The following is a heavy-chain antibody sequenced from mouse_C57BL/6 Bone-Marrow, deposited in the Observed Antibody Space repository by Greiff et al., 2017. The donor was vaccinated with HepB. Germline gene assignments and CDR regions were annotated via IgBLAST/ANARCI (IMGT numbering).Heavy chain of an antibody. V-gene: IGHV1-42*01. CDR1: GYSFTGYY. CDR2: INPSTGGT. D-gene: IGHD1-1*01. CDR3: ARRISPYYYGSSLYAMDY. J-gene: IGHJ4*01. Sequence: VQLQQSGPELVKPGASVKISCKASGYSFTGYYMNWVKQSPEKSLEWIGEINPSTGGTTYNQKFKAKATLTVDKSSSTAYMQLKSLTSEDSAVYYCARRISPYYYGSSLYAMDYWGQGTSVTVSS.